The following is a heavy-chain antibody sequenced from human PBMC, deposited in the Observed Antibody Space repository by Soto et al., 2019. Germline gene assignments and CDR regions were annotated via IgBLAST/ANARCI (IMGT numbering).Heavy chain of an antibody. CDR1: GFTFSSYA. Sequence: EVQLLESGGGLVQPGGSLRLSCAASGFTFSSYAMSWVRQAPGKGLEWVSAISGSGGSTYYADSVKGRFTISRDNSKNTLYLQMNSLSAEDTAVYYCAKHQYQLLFYYGMDVWGQGTTVTVSS. CDR2: ISGSGGST. D-gene: IGHD2-2*01. V-gene: IGHV3-23*01. CDR3: AKHQYQLLFYYGMDV. J-gene: IGHJ6*02.